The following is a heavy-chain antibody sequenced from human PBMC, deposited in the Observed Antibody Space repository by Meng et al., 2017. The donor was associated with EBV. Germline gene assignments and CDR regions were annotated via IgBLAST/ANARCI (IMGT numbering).Heavy chain of an antibody. J-gene: IGHJ4*02. CDR3: ARGRWLQPGSYFDY. CDR1: GRSFSVYY. Sequence: HVQLPQWGAGLLKPSETLSLPSAVYGRSFSVYYWSWIRQPPGKGLEWIGEINHSGSTNYNPSLKSRVTISVDTSKNQFSLKLSSVTAADTAVYYCARGRWLQPGSYFDYWGQGTLVTVSS. D-gene: IGHD5-24*01. CDR2: INHSGST. V-gene: IGHV4-34*01.